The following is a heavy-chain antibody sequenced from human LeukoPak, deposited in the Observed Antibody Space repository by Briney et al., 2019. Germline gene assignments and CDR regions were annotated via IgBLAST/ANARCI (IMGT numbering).Heavy chain of an antibody. Sequence: GGSLRLSCAASGFTFSSYAMSWVRQAPGKGLEWVSTISDSGGTTYYADSVKGRFTISRDNSKNTLYLQMNSLKAEDTAVYYCAKETAAGGADAFDIWGQGTMVTVSS. CDR2: ISDSGGTT. D-gene: IGHD6-13*01. V-gene: IGHV3-23*01. CDR3: AKETAAGGADAFDI. J-gene: IGHJ3*02. CDR1: GFTFSSYA.